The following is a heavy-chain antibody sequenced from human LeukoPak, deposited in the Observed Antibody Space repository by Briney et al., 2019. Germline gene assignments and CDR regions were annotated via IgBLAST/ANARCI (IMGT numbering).Heavy chain of an antibody. D-gene: IGHD2-2*01. Sequence: GGSLQISCRVSGYSFTSYWIGWVRQLPGKGLEWMGIIYPGDSDTIYSPSFQGQVTISADKSISTASLQWSSLKASDTAMYYCARRYCSSSSCFGGDAFDIWGQGTMVTVSS. V-gene: IGHV5-51*01. CDR3: ARRYCSSSSCFGGDAFDI. CDR1: GYSFTSYW. CDR2: IYPGDSDT. J-gene: IGHJ3*02.